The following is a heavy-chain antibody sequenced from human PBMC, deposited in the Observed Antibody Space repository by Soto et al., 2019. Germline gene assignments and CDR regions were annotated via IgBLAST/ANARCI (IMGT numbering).Heavy chain of an antibody. Sequence: QVQLQESGPGLVKPSQTLSLTCTVSGGSISSGGYFWSWIRQPPGKGLEWIGNIFYSGTTYYNPSLKSRVAIAVDTSKNQFSLQLSSVTAADTAVYFCAGGVLYWGQGTLVTVSS. CDR2: IFYSGTT. J-gene: IGHJ4*02. CDR3: AGGVLY. D-gene: IGHD1-1*01. V-gene: IGHV4-31*03. CDR1: GGSISSGGYF.